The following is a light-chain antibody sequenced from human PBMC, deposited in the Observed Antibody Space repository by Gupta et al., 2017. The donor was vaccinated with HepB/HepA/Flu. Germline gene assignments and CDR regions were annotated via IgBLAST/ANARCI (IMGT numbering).Light chain of an antibody. Sequence: SPSFLSASVGDRVTITCRASQGIGTYLAWYQQKPGKAPKLLIYAASTLQTGVPSRFSGSGSGTEFTLTISSLQPEDFATYFCQQLNSYPRVTFGQGTRLEMK. CDR3: QQLNSYPRVT. J-gene: IGKJ5*01. CDR1: QGIGTY. V-gene: IGKV1-9*01. CDR2: AAS.